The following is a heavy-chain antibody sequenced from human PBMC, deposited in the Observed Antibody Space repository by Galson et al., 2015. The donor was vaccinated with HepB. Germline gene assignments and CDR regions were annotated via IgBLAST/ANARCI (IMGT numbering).Heavy chain of an antibody. V-gene: IGHV4-59*08. D-gene: IGHD6-19*01. Sequence: SETLSPTCTVSGGSISYYYWSWIRQPPGKGLEWIGYIYYNGNTNYNLSLKSRVTISVDTTKNQFSLRLSSVTAADTAVYYCARHDPNSGWSDFDYWGQGALVTVSS. CDR3: ARHDPNSGWSDFDY. CDR1: GGSISYYY. CDR2: IYYNGNT. J-gene: IGHJ4*02.